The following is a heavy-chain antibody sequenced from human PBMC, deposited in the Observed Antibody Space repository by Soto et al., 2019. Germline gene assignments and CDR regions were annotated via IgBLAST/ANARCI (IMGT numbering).Heavy chain of an antibody. CDR2: IIYNGDTS. CDR1: GFNFGNYG. CDR3: AKDYDYGDSLPYDC. Sequence: EVQLLEAGGGLIQPGGSRRLSCTASGFNFGNYGMSWVRQAPGKGLEWLSAIIYNGDTSYYADSVRGRFTISRDNSKNTLYLQLNDLGAADTAIYYCAKDYDYGDSLPYDCWGQGTLVTVSS. J-gene: IGHJ4*02. D-gene: IGHD4-17*01. V-gene: IGHV3-23*01.